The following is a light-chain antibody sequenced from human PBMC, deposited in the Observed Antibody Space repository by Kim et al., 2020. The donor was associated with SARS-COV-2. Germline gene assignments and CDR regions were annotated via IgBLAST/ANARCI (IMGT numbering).Light chain of an antibody. Sequence: SPGERATLSSGASQSLSISYLAWYQQKPGLAPRLLIYGAFNRASGIPDRFSASRSGTDFILTISRLEPEDFAVYYCQQYGSPVITFGQGTRLEIK. CDR2: GAF. J-gene: IGKJ5*01. CDR3: QQYGSPVIT. CDR1: QSLSISY. V-gene: IGKV3D-20*01.